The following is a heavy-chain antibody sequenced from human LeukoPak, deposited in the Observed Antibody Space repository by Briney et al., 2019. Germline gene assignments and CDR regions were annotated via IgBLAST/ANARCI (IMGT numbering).Heavy chain of an antibody. V-gene: IGHV3-30*04. J-gene: IGHJ6*02. CDR3: AKGNIAARQDTMDV. Sequence: SCKASGYTFTSYYMHWVRQAPGKGLEWVAVISYDGSNKYYADSVKGRFTISRDNSKNTLYLQMNSLRVEDTAVYYCAKGNIAARQDTMDVWGQGTTVTVSS. CDR1: GYTFTSYY. D-gene: IGHD6-6*01. CDR2: ISYDGSNK.